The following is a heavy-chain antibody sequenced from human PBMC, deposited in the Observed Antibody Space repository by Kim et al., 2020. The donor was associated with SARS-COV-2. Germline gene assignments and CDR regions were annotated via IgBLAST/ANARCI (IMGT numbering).Heavy chain of an antibody. J-gene: IGHJ4*02. V-gene: IGHV1-24*01. D-gene: IGHD3-22*01. Sequence: ASVKVSCKVSGYTLTELSMHWVRQAPGKGLEWMGGFDPEDGETIYAQKFQGRVTMTEDTSTDTAYMELSSLRSEDTAVYYCATSKDYDSSGYHFYGHRLLRSVFDYWGQGTLVTVSS. CDR3: ATSKDYDSSGYHFYGHRLLRSVFDY. CDR2: FDPEDGET. CDR1: GYTLTELS.